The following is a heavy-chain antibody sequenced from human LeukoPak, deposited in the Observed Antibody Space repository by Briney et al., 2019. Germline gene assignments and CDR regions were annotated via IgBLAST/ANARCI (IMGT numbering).Heavy chain of an antibody. CDR2: INHSGST. Sequence: PSETLSLTCAVYGGSFSGYYWSWIRQPPGKGLEWIGEINHSGSTYYNPSLKSRVTISVDTSKDQFSLKLSSVTAADTAVYYCARSKFFGVVSDAFDIWGQGTMVTVSS. CDR1: GGSFSGYY. CDR3: ARSKFFGVVSDAFDI. J-gene: IGHJ3*02. D-gene: IGHD3-3*01. V-gene: IGHV4-34*01.